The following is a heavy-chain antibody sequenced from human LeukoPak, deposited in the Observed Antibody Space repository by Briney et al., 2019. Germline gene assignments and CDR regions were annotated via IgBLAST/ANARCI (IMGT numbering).Heavy chain of an antibody. D-gene: IGHD2-21*01. CDR2: ISTGSNYI. J-gene: IGHJ5*02. CDR3: AKNVESKTLIRRSWFDP. CDR1: GFTFASYD. Sequence: GGSLRLSCATSGFTFASYDVNWVRQAPGKGLEWVSTISTGSNYIYYAGSVKGRFTISRDNAKGSLYLQMSSLRAEDTAIYYCAKNVESKTLIRRSWFDPWGQGTLVTVSS. V-gene: IGHV3-21*01.